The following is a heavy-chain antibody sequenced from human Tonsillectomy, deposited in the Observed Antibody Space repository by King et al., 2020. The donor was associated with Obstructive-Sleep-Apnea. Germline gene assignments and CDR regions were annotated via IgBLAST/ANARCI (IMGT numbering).Heavy chain of an antibody. D-gene: IGHD2-2*01. Sequence: QLVQSGAEVKKPGASVQVSCQASGYTFTSYAMHWVRQAPGQRLEWMGWINAGNGNTKYSQKFQGRVTITRDTSASTAYMELSSLRSEDTAVYYCARRYCSSTRCRYYYYGMDVWGQGATVTVSS. J-gene: IGHJ6*02. CDR1: GYTFTSYA. CDR3: ARRYCSSTRCRYYYYGMDV. CDR2: INAGNGNT. V-gene: IGHV1-3*01.